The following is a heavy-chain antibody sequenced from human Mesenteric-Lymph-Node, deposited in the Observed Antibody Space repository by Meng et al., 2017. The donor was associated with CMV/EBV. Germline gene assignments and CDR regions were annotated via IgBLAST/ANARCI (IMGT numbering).Heavy chain of an antibody. D-gene: IGHD2-21*02. CDR2: IHYSGNA. CDR3: ARRLILPWFDP. J-gene: IGHJ5*02. CDR1: GRSISISKYD. V-gene: IGHV4-39*01. Sequence: TCTVTGRSISISKYDWGWIRQPPGKGLEWLGTIHYSGNAYYNPSLKNRVIISVDTSKNQFSLKLSSVTAADTAVYYCARRLILPWFDPWGQGTLVTVSS.